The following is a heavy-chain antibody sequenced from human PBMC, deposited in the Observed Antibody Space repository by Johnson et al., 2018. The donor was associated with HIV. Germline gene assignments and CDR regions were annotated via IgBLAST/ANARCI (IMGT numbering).Heavy chain of an antibody. J-gene: IGHJ3*02. CDR1: EFIFDDYG. D-gene: IGHD5-18*01. CDR2: LSGSGGRP. CDR3: ARLPSGYSRDAFDI. Sequence: MQLVESGGGVVRPGGSLRLSCTTSEFIFDDYGMSWVRQAPGKGLEWVSALSGSGGRPYYAHSVTGRFTISRDNSNNTVYLQMNSLRAEDTALYYCARLPSGYSRDAFDIWGQGTMVTVSS. V-gene: IGHV3-23*04.